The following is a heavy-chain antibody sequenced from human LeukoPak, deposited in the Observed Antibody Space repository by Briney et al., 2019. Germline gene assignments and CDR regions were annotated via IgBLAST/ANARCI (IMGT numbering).Heavy chain of an antibody. J-gene: IGHJ4*02. CDR2: ISGYSGNT. CDR3: ARDYYGSARNFDY. D-gene: IGHD3-10*01. V-gene: IGHV1-18*01. CDR1: GYIFISYG. Sequence: ASVKVSCKASGYIFISYGVSWVRQAPGQGLEWMGWISGYSGNTNYAQKLQGRVTMATDTSTSTAYMELRSLRSDDTAVYYCARDYYGSARNFDYWGQGTLVTVSS.